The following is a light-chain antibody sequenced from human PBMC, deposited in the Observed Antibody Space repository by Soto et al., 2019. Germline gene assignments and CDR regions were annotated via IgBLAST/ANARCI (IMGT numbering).Light chain of an antibody. Sequence: ETVLTQSPATLSLSPGERATLSCRASPSVNSYLAWYQQKAGQAPRLLIYDASNRATGIPARFSGSGSGTDFTLTISSLEPEDFAVYYCQQRSNWPWTFGQGTMVEIK. J-gene: IGKJ1*01. CDR3: QQRSNWPWT. CDR2: DAS. V-gene: IGKV3-11*01. CDR1: PSVNSY.